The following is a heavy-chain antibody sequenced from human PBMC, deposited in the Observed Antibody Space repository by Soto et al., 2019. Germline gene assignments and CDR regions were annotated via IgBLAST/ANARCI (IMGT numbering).Heavy chain of an antibody. CDR1: GYTCTSYD. Sequence: SGKVCCRAAGYTCTSYDIHWVLQAPGQGLEWMGIINPSGGSTNYAQKFQGRVTISVDTSKSHFSLKLTSVTAADTAVYYCARQVPGSRGWYVDNWGQGTLVTVSS. D-gene: IGHD6-19*01. V-gene: IGHV1-46*01. J-gene: IGHJ4*02. CDR2: INPSGGST. CDR3: ARQVPGSRGWYVDN.